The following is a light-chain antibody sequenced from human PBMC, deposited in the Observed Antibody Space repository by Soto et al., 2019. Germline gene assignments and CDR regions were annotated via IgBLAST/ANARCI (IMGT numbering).Light chain of an antibody. Sequence: QSALTQPASVSGSPGQSITISCPGTSSDVGGYNYVSWYQQHPGKAPKLMIYDVSNRPSGISNRFSGSKSGNTASLTISGLQAGDEADYYCSSDTSSSTYVFGTGTKVTVL. CDR3: SSDTSSSTYV. CDR1: SSDVGGYNY. CDR2: DVS. J-gene: IGLJ1*01. V-gene: IGLV2-14*01.